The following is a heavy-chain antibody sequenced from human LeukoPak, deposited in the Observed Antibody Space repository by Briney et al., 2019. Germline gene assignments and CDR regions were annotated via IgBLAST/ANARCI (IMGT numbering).Heavy chain of an antibody. J-gene: IGHJ4*02. CDR2: ISVSDGST. CDR1: GFTFRSYG. CDR3: AKDPTHFRVWDDYDNTRLNY. Sequence: GGSLRLSCAASGFTFRSYGMSWVRQAPGKGLEWVSAISVSDGSTYYADSVKGRFTISRDNSKDTLYLQMNSLRAEDTAVYYCAKDPTHFRVWDDYDNTRLNYWGQGTLVTVSS. V-gene: IGHV3-23*01. D-gene: IGHD3-22*01.